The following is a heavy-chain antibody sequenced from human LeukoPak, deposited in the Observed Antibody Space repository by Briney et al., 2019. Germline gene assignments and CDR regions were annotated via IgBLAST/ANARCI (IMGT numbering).Heavy chain of an antibody. J-gene: IGHJ4*02. CDR1: GFTFSSYG. D-gene: IGHD4-17*01. CDR3: ARDGGYGDPLDYFDY. Sequence: GGSLRLSCAASGFTFSSYGMHWVRQAPGKGLEWVAVISYDGSNKYYADSVKGRFTISRDNSKNTLYLQMNSLRAEDTAVYYCARDGGYGDPLDYFDYWGQGTLVTVSS. CDR2: ISYDGSNK. V-gene: IGHV3-30*03.